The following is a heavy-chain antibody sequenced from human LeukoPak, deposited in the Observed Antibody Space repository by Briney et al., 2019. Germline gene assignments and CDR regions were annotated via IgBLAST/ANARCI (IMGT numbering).Heavy chain of an antibody. CDR3: AGGPYYYDSSGYYYPGDFDY. CDR2: IIPIFGTA. Sequence: ASVKVSCKASGGTFSSYAISWVRQAPGQGLEWMGGIIPIFGTANYARKFQGRVTITADESSSTAYMELSSLRSEDTAVYYCAGGPYYYDSSGYYYPGDFDYWGQGTLVTVSS. CDR1: GGTFSSYA. V-gene: IGHV1-69*13. J-gene: IGHJ4*02. D-gene: IGHD3-22*01.